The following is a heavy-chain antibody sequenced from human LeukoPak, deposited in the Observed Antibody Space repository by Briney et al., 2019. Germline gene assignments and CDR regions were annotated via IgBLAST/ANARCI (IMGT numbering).Heavy chain of an antibody. CDR3: ARAPQDTLLWFGELSKHLDY. V-gene: IGHV1-46*01. J-gene: IGHJ4*02. Sequence: ASVKVSCKASGYTFTSYYMHWVRQAPGQGLEWMGIINPSGGSTSYAQKFQGRVTMTRDMSTSTVYMELSSLRSEDTAVYYCARAPQDTLLWFGELSKHLDYWGQGTLVTVSS. CDR2: INPSGGST. D-gene: IGHD3-10*01. CDR1: GYTFTSYY.